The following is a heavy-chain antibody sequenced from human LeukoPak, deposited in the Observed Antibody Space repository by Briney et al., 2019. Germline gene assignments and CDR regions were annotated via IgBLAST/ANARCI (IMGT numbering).Heavy chain of an antibody. CDR3: ARVPLSYCSSTSCYAIPAAFDI. Sequence: SETLSLTCTVSGGSISSYYWSWIRQPAGKGLEWIGRIYTSGSTNYNPSLKSRVTMSVDTSKNQFSLKLSSVTAADTAVYYCARVPLSYCSSTSCYAIPAAFDIWGQGTMVTVSS. V-gene: IGHV4-4*07. CDR1: GGSISSYY. D-gene: IGHD2-2*01. J-gene: IGHJ3*02. CDR2: IYTSGST.